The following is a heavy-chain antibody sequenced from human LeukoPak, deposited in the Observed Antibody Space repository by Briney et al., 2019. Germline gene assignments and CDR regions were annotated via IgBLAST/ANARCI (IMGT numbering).Heavy chain of an antibody. V-gene: IGHV3-48*01. CDR3: ARATPSGSYWFNY. Sequence: GGSLRLSCAASGFTFSSYAMSWVRQAPGKGLEWVSYINSGSSTIFYVDSVKGRFTISRDNAKTSLYLQMNSLRAKDTAVYYWARATPSGSYWFNYWGQGTLVTVSS. D-gene: IGHD3-10*01. J-gene: IGHJ4*02. CDR2: INSGSSTI. CDR1: GFTFSSYA.